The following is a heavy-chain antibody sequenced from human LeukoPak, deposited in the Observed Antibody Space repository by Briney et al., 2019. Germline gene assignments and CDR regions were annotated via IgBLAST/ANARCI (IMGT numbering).Heavy chain of an antibody. CDR1: GGSISSSSYY. V-gene: IGHV4-39*01. J-gene: IGHJ4*02. CDR3: ARYVWGSYPTFEDY. Sequence: PSETLSLTCTVSGGSISSSSYYWGWIRQPPGKGLEWIGSIYYSGSTYYNPSLKSRVTISVDTSKNQFPLKLSSVTAADTAVYYCARYVWGSYPTFEDYWGQGTLVTVSS. D-gene: IGHD3-16*02. CDR2: IYYSGST.